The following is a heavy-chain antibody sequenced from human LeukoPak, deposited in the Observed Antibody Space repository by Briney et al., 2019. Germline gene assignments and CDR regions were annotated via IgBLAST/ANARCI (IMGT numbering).Heavy chain of an antibody. D-gene: IGHD3-10*01. CDR2: IYYSGST. V-gene: IGHV4-59*01. J-gene: IGHJ5*02. CDR3: ARERVQGITMVRGVFDP. CDR1: GGSISSYY. Sequence: SETLSLTCTVSGGSISSYYWSWIRQPPGKGLEWIGYIYYSGSTNYNPSLKSQVTISVDTSKNQFSLKLSSVTAADTAVYYCARERVQGITMVRGVFDPWGQGTLVTVSS.